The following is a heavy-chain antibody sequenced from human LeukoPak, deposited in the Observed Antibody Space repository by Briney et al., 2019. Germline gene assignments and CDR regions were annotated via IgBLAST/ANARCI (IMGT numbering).Heavy chain of an antibody. CDR3: ARMTDGRNYYYYGMDV. V-gene: IGHV5-51*01. J-gene: IGHJ6*02. D-gene: IGHD2-21*02. CDR2: IYTGDYDT. CDR1: GSCFTSYR. Sequence: GAAMHISCKGSGSCFTSYRIGWLRPLPGKGLERMGIIYTGDYDTRYDPSFQGQVTISANKSISTANRQRSRLKASDTAMYYCARMTDGRNYYYYGMDVWGQGTMVTVSS.